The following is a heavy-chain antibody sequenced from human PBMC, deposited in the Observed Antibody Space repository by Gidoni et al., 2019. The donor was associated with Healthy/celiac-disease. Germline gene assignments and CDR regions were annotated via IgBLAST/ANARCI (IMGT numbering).Heavy chain of an antibody. V-gene: IGHV4-34*01. CDR1: GGSFSGYY. CDR3: ARVKSSGWFDP. Sequence: VQLQQWGAGLVKPSATLSLTCAVYGGSFSGYYWSWIRQSPGKGLEWIGEINHSGSTNYNPSLKSRVTISVDTSKNQFSLKLSSVTAADTAVYYCARVKSSGWFDPWGQGTLVTVSS. CDR2: INHSGST. D-gene: IGHD6-25*01. J-gene: IGHJ5*02.